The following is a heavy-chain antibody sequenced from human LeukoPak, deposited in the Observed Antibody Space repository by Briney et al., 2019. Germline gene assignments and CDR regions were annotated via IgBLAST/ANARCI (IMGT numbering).Heavy chain of an antibody. CDR1: GFTFSNAW. CDR3: TTPPLLLWFGESYYFDY. D-gene: IGHD3-10*01. CDR2: IKSKTDGGTT. J-gene: IGHJ4*02. V-gene: IGHV3-15*01. Sequence: GGSLRLSCAASGFTFSNAWMSWVRQAPGKGLEWVGRIKSKTDGGTTDYAAPVKGGFTISRDDSKNTLYLQMNSLKTEDTAVYYCTTPPLLLWFGESYYFDYWGQGTLVTVSS.